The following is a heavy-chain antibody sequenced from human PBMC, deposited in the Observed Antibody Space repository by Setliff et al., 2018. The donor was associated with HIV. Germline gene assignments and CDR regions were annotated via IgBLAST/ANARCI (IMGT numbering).Heavy chain of an antibody. CDR2: FYPGDFDT. D-gene: IGHD1-26*01. J-gene: IGHJ4*02. CDR1: GYSFTDFW. V-gene: IGHV5-51*01. CDR3: ARQASWGYYFDY. Sequence: GESLKISCKGSGYSFTDFWIGWVRQMPGKGLEWMGIFYPGDFDTRYSPSFEGQVTMSAEKSISTAYLRWSSLKASDTAIYYCARQASWGYYFDYWGQGTLVTVSS.